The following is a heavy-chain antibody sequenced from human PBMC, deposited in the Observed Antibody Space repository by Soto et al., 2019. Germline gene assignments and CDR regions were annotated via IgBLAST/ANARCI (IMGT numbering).Heavy chain of an antibody. Sequence: ASETLSLTCTVSGGSISSGGYYWSWIRQHPGKGLEWFWYIYYSGSTYYNPSLKSRVTISVDTSKNQFSLKLSSVTAADTAVYYCAREEIRRGYCSSTSCRDAFDIWGQGTMVTVSS. CDR1: GGSISSGGYY. CDR2: IYYSGST. D-gene: IGHD2-2*01. CDR3: AREEIRRGYCSSTSCRDAFDI. J-gene: IGHJ3*02. V-gene: IGHV4-31*03.